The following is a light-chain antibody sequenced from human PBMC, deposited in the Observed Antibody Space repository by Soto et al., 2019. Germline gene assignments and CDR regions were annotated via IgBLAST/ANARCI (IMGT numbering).Light chain of an antibody. CDR1: QSLSRN. V-gene: IGKV3D-15*01. Sequence: EILMTQSPATLSVSPGERATLSCRASQSLSRNLAWYQQKPGQAPRLLIYGASTRASGIPARFSGSGSRAECTLTISSLQSEEFALYYIQHYNDWPPAFTFGPGTKV. CDR3: QHYNDWPPAFT. CDR2: GAS. J-gene: IGKJ3*01.